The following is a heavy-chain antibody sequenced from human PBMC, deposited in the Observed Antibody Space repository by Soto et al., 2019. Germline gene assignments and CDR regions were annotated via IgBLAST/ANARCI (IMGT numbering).Heavy chain of an antibody. CDR2: ISYDGSNK. Sequence: QVQLVQSGGGVVQPGRCLRLSCAASGFTFSSYAMHWVRQAPGKGLEWVAVISYDGSNKYYADSVKGRFTISRDNSKNTLYLQMNSLRAEDTAVYYCARESTIQLWSHFDYWGQGTLVTVSS. CDR3: ARESTIQLWSHFDY. J-gene: IGHJ4*02. V-gene: IGHV3-30-3*01. D-gene: IGHD5-18*01. CDR1: GFTFSSYA.